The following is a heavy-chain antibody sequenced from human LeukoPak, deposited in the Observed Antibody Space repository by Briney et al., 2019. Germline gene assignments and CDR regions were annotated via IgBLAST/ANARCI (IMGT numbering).Heavy chain of an antibody. CDR2: ISAYNGNT. J-gene: IGHJ3*02. CDR1: GYTFTSYG. V-gene: IGHV1-18*01. Sequence: GASVEVSCKASGYTFTSYGFSWVRQAPGQGLEWMGWISAYNGNTNYAQKLQGRVAMTTDTSTSTAYMELRSLRSDDTAVYYCARGQQLIHAFDIWGQGTMVNVSS. D-gene: IGHD6-13*01. CDR3: ARGQQLIHAFDI.